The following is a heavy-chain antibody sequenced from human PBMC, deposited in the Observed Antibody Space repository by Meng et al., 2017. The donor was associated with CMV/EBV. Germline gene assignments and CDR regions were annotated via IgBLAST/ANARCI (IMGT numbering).Heavy chain of an antibody. D-gene: IGHD2-2*01. CDR3: ARDLVVPPEDYYYGMDV. CDR1: GFTFSSYG. V-gene: IGHV3-33*01. J-gene: IGHJ6*02. Sequence: GESLKISCAASGFTFSSYGMHWVRQAPGKGLEWVAVIWYDGSNKYYADSVKGRFTISRDNAKNSLYLQMNSLRAEDTALYYCARDLVVPPEDYYYGMDVWGQGTTVTVSS. CDR2: IWYDGSNK.